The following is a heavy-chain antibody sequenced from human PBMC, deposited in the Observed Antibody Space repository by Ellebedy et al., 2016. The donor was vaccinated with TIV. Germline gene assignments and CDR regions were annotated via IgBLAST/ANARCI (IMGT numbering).Heavy chain of an antibody. CDR2: MNPNSGNT. CDR1: GYTFTSYD. CDR3: ARGRGYYDSKSYYKGHDY. D-gene: IGHD3-10*01. Sequence: AASVKVSCKASGYTFTSYDIYWVRQATGQGLEWMGWMNPNSGNTGHAQNFQGRVTMTRNTSISTADMELSSLRSEDTAVYYCARGRGYYDSKSYYKGHDYWGQGTLVTVSS. V-gene: IGHV1-8*01. J-gene: IGHJ4*02.